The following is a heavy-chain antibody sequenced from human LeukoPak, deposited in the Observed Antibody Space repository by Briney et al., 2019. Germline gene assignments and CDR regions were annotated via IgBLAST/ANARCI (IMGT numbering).Heavy chain of an antibody. CDR3: ASPGVYCSGGSCYGAMGGSIDY. Sequence: SETLSLTRTVSGGSISSSSYYWGWIRQPPGKGLEWIGSIYYSGSTYYNPSLKSRVTISVDTSKNQFSLKLSSVTAADTAVYYCASPGVYCSGGSCYGAMGGSIDYWGQGTLVTVSS. CDR2: IYYSGST. V-gene: IGHV4-39*01. CDR1: GGSISSSSYY. D-gene: IGHD2-15*01. J-gene: IGHJ4*02.